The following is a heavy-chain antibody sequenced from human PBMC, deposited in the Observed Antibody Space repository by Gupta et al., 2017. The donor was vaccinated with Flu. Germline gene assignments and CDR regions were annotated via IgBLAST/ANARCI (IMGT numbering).Heavy chain of an antibody. D-gene: IGHD2-15*01. J-gene: IGHJ4*02. CDR2: ISGSGGST. V-gene: IGHV3-23*01. Sequence: GLEWVSAISGSGGSTYYADSVKGRFTISRDNSKNTLYLQMNRLRAEDTAVYYCAKAVGKYYFDYGGQGTLVTVSS. CDR3: AKAVGKYYFDY.